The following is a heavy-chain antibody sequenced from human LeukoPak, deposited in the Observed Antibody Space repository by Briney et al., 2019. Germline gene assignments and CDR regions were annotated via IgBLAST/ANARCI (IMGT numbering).Heavy chain of an antibody. J-gene: IGHJ4*02. CDR2: ISGGGGST. V-gene: IGHV3-23*01. CDR3: AKDSRLTPYTGTYWFDY. D-gene: IGHD1-26*01. Sequence: PGGSPRLSCAASGFAFSTYAMTWVRQAPGKGLEWVSGISGGGGSTYYADSVRGRFTISRDNSKNTLYLQMNSLTAEDTAVYYCAKDSRLTPYTGTYWFDYWGQGTLVTVSS. CDR1: GFAFSTYA.